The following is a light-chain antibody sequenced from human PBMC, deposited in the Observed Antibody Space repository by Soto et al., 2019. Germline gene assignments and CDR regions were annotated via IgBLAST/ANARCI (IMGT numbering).Light chain of an antibody. CDR3: SSFAGSNTFV. J-gene: IGLJ1*01. CDR1: SSDIGGYNY. CDR2: EVS. Sequence: QSALTQPASVSGSPGQSITISCTGTSSDIGGYNYVSWYQQHPSKAPQLMIYEVSNRPSGVSSRFSGSKSGNTASLTISGLQAEDEADYYCSSFAGSNTFVFGTGTKVTVL. V-gene: IGLV2-14*01.